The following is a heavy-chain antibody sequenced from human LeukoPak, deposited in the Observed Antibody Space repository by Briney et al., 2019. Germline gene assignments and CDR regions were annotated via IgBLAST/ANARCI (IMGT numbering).Heavy chain of an antibody. CDR3: TKWGDYDVLTGYYVSDY. V-gene: IGHV3-23*01. CDR2: ITGGGSGI. CDR1: GFTFSNYA. J-gene: IGHJ4*02. Sequence: GGSLRLSCAASGFTFSNYAMSWVRQAPGKGLEWVSAITGGGSGIYYADSMKSRFTISRDNSKNTLYLQINSLRAEDTAVYYCTKWGDYDVLTGYYVSDYWGQGTLVTVSS. D-gene: IGHD3-9*01.